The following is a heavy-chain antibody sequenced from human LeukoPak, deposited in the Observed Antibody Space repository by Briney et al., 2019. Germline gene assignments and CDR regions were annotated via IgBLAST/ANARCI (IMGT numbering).Heavy chain of an antibody. CDR2: IKQDGSEK. Sequence: GGSLRLSCAASGFTFSSYWMSWVRQAPGKGLEWVANIKQDGSEKYYVDSVKGRFTISRDNAKNPLYLQMNSLRAEDTAVYYCAKGKSIVATMGYFDYWGQGTLVTVSS. CDR1: GFTFSSYW. V-gene: IGHV3-7*03. CDR3: AKGKSIVATMGYFDY. J-gene: IGHJ4*02. D-gene: IGHD5-12*01.